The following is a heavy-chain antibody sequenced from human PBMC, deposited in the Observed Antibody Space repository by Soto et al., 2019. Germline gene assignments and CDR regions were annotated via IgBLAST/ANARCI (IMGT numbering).Heavy chain of an antibody. CDR2: MWYDGSNR. CDR1: GFTFSNYG. D-gene: IGHD6-19*01. V-gene: IGHV3-33*01. Sequence: QVCLVESGGGVVQPGRSLRLSCAASGFTFSNYGMQWVRQAPGKGLEWVAVMWYDGSNRYYADSVKGRFTISRDNSNDNLYLLKNSRRGGDTAAYYCARDPGKSSSGWGLCFDAWGQGTLVAVSS. CDR3: ARDPGKSSSGWGLCFDA. J-gene: IGHJ5*02.